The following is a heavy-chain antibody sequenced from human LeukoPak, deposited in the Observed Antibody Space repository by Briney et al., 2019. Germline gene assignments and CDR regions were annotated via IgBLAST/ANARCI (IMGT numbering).Heavy chain of an antibody. Sequence: PGGSLRLSCTVSGFTVSSNSWSWVRQAPGKGLEWVSAISGSGGSTYYADSVKGRFTISRDNSKNTLYLQMNSLRAEDTAVYYCAKDPALFDIVATIKAYCGGDCYADYWGQGTLVTVSS. CDR3: AKDPALFDIVATIKAYCGGDCYADY. CDR1: GFTVSSNS. J-gene: IGHJ4*02. V-gene: IGHV3-23*01. CDR2: ISGSGGST. D-gene: IGHD2-21*02.